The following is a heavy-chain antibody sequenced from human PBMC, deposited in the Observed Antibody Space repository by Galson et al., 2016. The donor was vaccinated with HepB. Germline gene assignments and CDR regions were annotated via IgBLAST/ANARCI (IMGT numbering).Heavy chain of an antibody. J-gene: IGHJ3*02. CDR2: IKQDGTQK. V-gene: IGHV3-7*01. Sequence: SLRLSCAASGFTFSNYWMSWVRQAPGEGLEWLVNIKQDGTQKDYWNSVKGRFTISRENAKNSLYLQMNSRKFEDTAGYYWAREGKGGFDIWGQGTMVTVSS. D-gene: IGHD2-15*01. CDR1: GFTFSNYW. CDR3: AREGKGGFDI.